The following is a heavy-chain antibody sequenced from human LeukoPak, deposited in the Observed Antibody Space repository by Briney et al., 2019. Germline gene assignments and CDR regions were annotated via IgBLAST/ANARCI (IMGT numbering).Heavy chain of an antibody. J-gene: IGHJ4*02. Sequence: GGSLRLSSAPSGCTFSIYEMKWVRQAPGKGRWWGSQISSSVSIADDADYVKGRFTISSENAKNTLKLHMNCIRTDYTAVYYCARGGWNYVFNSWGQGTLVTVSS. CDR1: GCTFSIYE. D-gene: IGHD1-7*01. V-gene: IGHV3-48*03. CDR2: ISSSVSIA. CDR3: ARGGWNYVFNS.